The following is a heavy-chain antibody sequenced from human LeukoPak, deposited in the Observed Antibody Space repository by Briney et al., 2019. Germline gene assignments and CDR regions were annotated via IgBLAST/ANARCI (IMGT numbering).Heavy chain of an antibody. V-gene: IGHV3-48*04. CDR1: GFTFSSYS. D-gene: IGHD3-10*01. CDR2: ISSSSSTI. Sequence: PGGSLRLSCAASGFTFSSYSLNWVRQAPGKGLEWVSSISSSSSTIYYADSVKGRFTISRDNAKNSLYLQMNSLRAEDTAVYYCARPMVRGVIIDYWGQGTLVTVSS. J-gene: IGHJ4*02. CDR3: ARPMVRGVIIDY.